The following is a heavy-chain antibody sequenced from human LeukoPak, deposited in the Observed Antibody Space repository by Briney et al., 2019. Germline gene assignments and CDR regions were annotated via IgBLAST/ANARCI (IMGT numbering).Heavy chain of an antibody. Sequence: ASVKVSCKASGYTFTGYYMHSVRQAPGQGVEWMGWINPNSGGTNYAQRFQGGVTMTRDTSISTAYMELSRLRSDDTAVYYCARGSSGYYYFDYWGQGTLVTVSS. J-gene: IGHJ4*02. V-gene: IGHV1-2*02. CDR3: ARGSSGYYYFDY. CDR2: INPNSGGT. CDR1: GYTFTGYY. D-gene: IGHD3-22*01.